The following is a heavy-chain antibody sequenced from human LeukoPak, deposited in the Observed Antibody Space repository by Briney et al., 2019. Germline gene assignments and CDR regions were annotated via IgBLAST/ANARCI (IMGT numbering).Heavy chain of an antibody. J-gene: IGHJ4*02. D-gene: IGHD5-24*01. CDR1: GFSSRGYS. V-gene: IGHV3-21*01. CDR3: ARENGYDY. CDR2: ISSSSSYI. Sequence: GGSLRLSCAASGFSSRGYSMNWVRQALGKRLEWVSSISSSSSYIYYADSVKGRFTISRDNAKNSLYLQMNSLRAEDTAVYYCARENGYDYWGQGTLVTVSS.